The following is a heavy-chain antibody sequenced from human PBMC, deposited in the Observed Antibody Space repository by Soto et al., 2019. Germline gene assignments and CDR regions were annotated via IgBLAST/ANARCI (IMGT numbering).Heavy chain of an antibody. CDR2: ISHRGSA. CDR3: ARDPAVAGTEYLDY. D-gene: IGHD6-19*01. V-gene: IGHV4-59*01. J-gene: IGHJ4*02. CDR1: GGSISRYY. Sequence: QVQLQESGPGLVKPSETLSLTCSVSGGSISRYYWNWIRQPPGKGLEWIGYISHRGSANYNPSLKSRVTISVATSNNQFSLKLSSVTAADTAVYYCARDPAVAGTEYLDYWGRGILVTVSS.